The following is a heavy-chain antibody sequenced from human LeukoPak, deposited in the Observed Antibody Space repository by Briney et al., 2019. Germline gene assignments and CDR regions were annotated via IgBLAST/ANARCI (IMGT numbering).Heavy chain of an antibody. J-gene: IGHJ1*01. V-gene: IGHV3-74*01. Sequence: GGSLRLSCAASGFTLSGAWMHWVRQVPGKGLVWVSRINPDGTGIRYADSVKGRFTISRDDAKNTLFLHMNSLRVEDTAVYYCARVFGPGLDEYFHLWGQGTLVTVSS. CDR2: INPDGTGI. CDR1: GFTLSGAW. CDR3: ARVFGPGLDEYFHL. D-gene: IGHD3-10*01.